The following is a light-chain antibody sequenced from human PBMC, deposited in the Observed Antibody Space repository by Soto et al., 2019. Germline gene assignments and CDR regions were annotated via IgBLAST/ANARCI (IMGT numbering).Light chain of an antibody. CDR3: QQYNSYSWT. V-gene: IGKV1-5*03. CDR1: QSISNW. J-gene: IGKJ1*01. Sequence: DIQMTQSPSTLSASVGDRVTITCRASQSISNWLAWYQQKPGKAPKLLIYKASSLESGVPSRFSGSGSGTEFTLNISSLQPDDFATYYCQQYNSYSWTFGQGTKVEIK. CDR2: KAS.